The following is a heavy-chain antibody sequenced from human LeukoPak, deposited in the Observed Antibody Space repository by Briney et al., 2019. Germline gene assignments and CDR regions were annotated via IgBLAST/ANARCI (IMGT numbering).Heavy chain of an antibody. CDR3: AKDLVGYYFDY. Sequence: PGRSLRLSCAASGFTFSSYGMHWVRQAPGKGLEWVAVISYDGSNKYYVDSVKGRFTISRDNSKNTLYLQMNSLRAEDTAVYYCAKDLVGYYFDYWGQGTLVTVSS. CDR2: ISYDGSNK. CDR1: GFTFSSYG. J-gene: IGHJ4*02. V-gene: IGHV3-30*18. D-gene: IGHD2-2*01.